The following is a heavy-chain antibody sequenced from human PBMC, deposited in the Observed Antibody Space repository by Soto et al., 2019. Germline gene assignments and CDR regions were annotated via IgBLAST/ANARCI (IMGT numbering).Heavy chain of an antibody. V-gene: IGHV3-48*01. CDR1: GFTFGSYS. D-gene: IGHD2-21*02. CDR2: ILSSSGVI. Sequence: EVQLVESGGGLVQPGGSLRLSCAASGFTFGSYSMNWVRQAPGKGLEWVSFILSSSGVIYYADSVKGRFTISRDKAKKSLYGQVNSWRADATAVCYCARDLRSRLVATAMPDDIDVWGKGTAVSVS. J-gene: IGHJ6*03. CDR3: ARDLRSRLVATAMPDDIDV.